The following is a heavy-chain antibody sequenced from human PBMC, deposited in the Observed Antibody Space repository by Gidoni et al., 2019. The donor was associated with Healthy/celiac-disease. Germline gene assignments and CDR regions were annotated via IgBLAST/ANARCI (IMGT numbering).Heavy chain of an antibody. CDR1: GFTVSSNY. D-gene: IGHD5-12*01. J-gene: IGHJ4*02. V-gene: IGHV3-66*01. Sequence: EVQLVESGGGLVQPGGSLRLSCAASGFTVSSNYMSWVRQAPGKGLEGVSVIYSGGSTYYADSVKGRFTISRDNSKNTLYLQMNSLRAEDTAVYYCAREVTNGYNFDYWGQGTLVTVSS. CDR3: AREVTNGYNFDY. CDR2: IYSGGST.